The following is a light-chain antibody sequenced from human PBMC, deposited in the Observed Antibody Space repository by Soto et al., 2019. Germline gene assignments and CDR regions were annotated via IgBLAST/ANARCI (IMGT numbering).Light chain of an antibody. CDR3: QQYDNWLPWT. CDR1: QSVSSN. V-gene: IGKV3-15*01. CDR2: GAS. J-gene: IGKJ1*01. Sequence: EVVMTQSPATLSVSPGERATLSCRASQSVSSNLAWYQQKPGQAPRLLIYGASTRATGVPVRFSGSGSGTEFTLTFGSLQSEDFAFYYCQQYDNWLPWTFGQGTKV.